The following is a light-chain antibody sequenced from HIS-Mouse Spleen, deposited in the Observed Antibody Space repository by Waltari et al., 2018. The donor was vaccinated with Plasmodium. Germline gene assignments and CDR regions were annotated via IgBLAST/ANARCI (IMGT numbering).Light chain of an antibody. CDR3: YSTDSSGNHRV. CDR2: EDS. CDR1: ALPQKY. V-gene: IGLV3-10*01. Sequence: SYELTQPPSVSVSPGQTARVTHSGDALPQKYAYWYQQKSGQAPVLVIYEDSKRPSGIPERFSGSSSGTMATLTISGAQVEDEADYYCYSTDSSGNHRVFGGGTKLTVL. J-gene: IGLJ3*02.